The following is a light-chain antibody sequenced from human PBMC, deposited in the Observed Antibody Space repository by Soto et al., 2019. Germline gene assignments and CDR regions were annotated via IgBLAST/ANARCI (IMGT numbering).Light chain of an antibody. J-gene: IGKJ1*01. CDR1: QSISSS. CDR2: GAY. Sequence: ENLLTQSPATLSLSPGDRAPLSCRASQSISSSLAWYQQKPGQAHRLLIYGAYSRATGIPDRFSGIGSGTDFTLTIRRLEAEDFAAYYCKQYSSSPSTFGQGTKVDIK. V-gene: IGKV3-20*01. CDR3: KQYSSSPST.